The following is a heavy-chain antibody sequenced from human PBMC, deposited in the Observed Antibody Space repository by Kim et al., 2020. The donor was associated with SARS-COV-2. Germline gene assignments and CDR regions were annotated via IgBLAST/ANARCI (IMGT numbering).Heavy chain of an antibody. J-gene: IGHJ4*02. V-gene: IGHV5-51*01. Sequence: GESLKISCKVSGYNFTDYWIGWIRQKPGKGLEWMGVVWPGDSYSRYSPSFQGQVTISVDKSISTAYLQWRTLQASDTAMYYCARRFVHYDVLTGYSSLHFDYWAQGTLVTVSS. D-gene: IGHD3-9*01. CDR2: VWPGDSYS. CDR3: ARRFVHYDVLTGYSSLHFDY. CDR1: GYNFTDYW.